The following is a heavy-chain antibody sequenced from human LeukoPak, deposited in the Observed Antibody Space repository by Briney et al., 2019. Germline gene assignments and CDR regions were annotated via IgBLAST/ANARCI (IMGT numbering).Heavy chain of an antibody. CDR2: FDPKEGET. Sequence: GASVKVSCKVSGYNLIDLNMHWVRQAPGEGLEWMGGFDPKEGETIYAPKFQGRVIMTEDTSTDTAYMELSGLRSEDTAVYYCTTPLGYCVSTNCYIRFDPWGQGTLVTVSS. CDR3: TTPLGYCVSTNCYIRFDP. J-gene: IGHJ5*02. D-gene: IGHD2-2*01. CDR1: GYNLIDLN. V-gene: IGHV1-24*01.